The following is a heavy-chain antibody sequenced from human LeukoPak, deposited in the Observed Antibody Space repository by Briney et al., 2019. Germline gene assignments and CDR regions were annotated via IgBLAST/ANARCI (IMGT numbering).Heavy chain of an antibody. CDR1: GFTFSSYG. J-gene: IGHJ4*02. CDR2: KSYDGSNK. D-gene: IGHD4-17*01. Sequence: GGSLRLSCAASGFTFSSYGMHWVRQAPGKGLEWVAVKSYDGSNKYYADSVKGRFTISRDNSKNTLYLQMNSLRAEDTAVYYCAKDHDTYGDYVYWGQGTLVTVSS. CDR3: AKDHDTYGDYVY. V-gene: IGHV3-30*18.